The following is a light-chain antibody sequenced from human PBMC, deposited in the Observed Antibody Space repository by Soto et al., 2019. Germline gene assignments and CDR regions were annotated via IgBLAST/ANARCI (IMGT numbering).Light chain of an antibody. CDR2: DVS. Sequence: QSALTQPASVSGSPGQSITISCTGTSSDVGGYNYVSWYQQHPGKAPKLMIYDVSNRPSGVSNSFSGSKSGNTASLTISGLQAEDEADYYCSSYTSSSTPWVFGGGTKLTVL. CDR1: SSDVGGYNY. CDR3: SSYTSSSTPWV. J-gene: IGLJ3*02. V-gene: IGLV2-14*01.